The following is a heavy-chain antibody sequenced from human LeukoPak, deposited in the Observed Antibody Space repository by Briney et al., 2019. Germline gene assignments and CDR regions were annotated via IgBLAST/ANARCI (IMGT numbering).Heavy chain of an antibody. CDR1: GFTFSSYW. CDR2: IKQDGSDK. Sequence: GGSLRLSCAASGFTFSSYWMSWVRQAPGKGLEWVANIKQDGSDKNYVDSVKGRFTISKDNAKNLLSLEMNSLRAEDTAVYYCANCPPRSGYDSGDYWGQGTLVTVSS. V-gene: IGHV3-7*05. J-gene: IGHJ4*02. D-gene: IGHD5-12*01. CDR3: ANCPPRSGYDSGDY.